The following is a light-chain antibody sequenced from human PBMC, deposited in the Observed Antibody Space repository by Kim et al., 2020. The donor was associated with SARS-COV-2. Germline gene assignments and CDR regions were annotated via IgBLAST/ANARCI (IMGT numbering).Light chain of an antibody. Sequence: DIQMTQSPSSLAASVGDRVTIACRASQSIGTHLNWYQQRPGKAPKLLIYAASTLQSGVPSRFSGSGSGTDFTLTISSLQPEDFATYYCQQSHSTPWLTFGGGTKVDIK. CDR2: AAS. V-gene: IGKV1-39*01. J-gene: IGKJ4*01. CDR3: QQSHSTPWLT. CDR1: QSIGTH.